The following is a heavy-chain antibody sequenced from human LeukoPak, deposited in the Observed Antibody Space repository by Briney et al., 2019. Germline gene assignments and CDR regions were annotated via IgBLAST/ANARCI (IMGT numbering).Heavy chain of an antibody. J-gene: IGHJ1*01. D-gene: IGHD4-17*01. CDR2: INHSGSS. CDR3: ARGEDGDYYFQH. Sequence: SQTLSLTCAVSGGSISSGGYSWSWIRQPPGKGLEWIGYINHSGSSNYNPSLKSRVTISVDTSKNQFSLKLSSVTAADTAVYYCARGEDGDYYFQHWGQGTLVTVSS. V-gene: IGHV4-30-2*01. CDR1: GGSISSGGYS.